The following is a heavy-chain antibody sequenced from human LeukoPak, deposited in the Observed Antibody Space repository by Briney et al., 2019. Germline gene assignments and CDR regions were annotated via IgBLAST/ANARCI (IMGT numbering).Heavy chain of an antibody. CDR3: ARGFSYSSSPNFDY. Sequence: SETLSLTCTVSGGSISSYYRSWIRQPPGKGLEWIGYIYYSGSTNYNPSLKSRVTISVDTSKNQFSLKLSSVTAADTAVYYCARGFSYSSSPNFDYWGQGTLVTVSS. D-gene: IGHD6-6*01. CDR2: IYYSGST. V-gene: IGHV4-59*01. J-gene: IGHJ4*02. CDR1: GGSISSYY.